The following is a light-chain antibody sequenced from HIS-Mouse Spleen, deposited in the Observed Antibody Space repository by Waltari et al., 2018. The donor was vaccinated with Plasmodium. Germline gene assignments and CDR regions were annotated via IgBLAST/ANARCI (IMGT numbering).Light chain of an antibody. V-gene: IGKV1-8*01. Sequence: AIRMTQSPSSFSASTGDRVTITCRARQGISSYLAWYKQKPGKAPKLLIYAASTLQSGVPSRFSGSGSGTDFTLTISFLQSEDFATYYCQQYYSYPLTFGGGTKVEIK. CDR2: AAS. CDR3: QQYYSYPLT. J-gene: IGKJ4*01. CDR1: QGISSY.